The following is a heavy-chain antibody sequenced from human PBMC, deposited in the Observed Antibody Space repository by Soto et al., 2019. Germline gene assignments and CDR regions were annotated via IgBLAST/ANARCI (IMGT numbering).Heavy chain of an antibody. D-gene: IGHD3-10*01. J-gene: IGHJ5*02. CDR1: GGSIYTYY. CDR2: ISDGGST. Sequence: SETLSLTCNVSGGSIYTYYWNWIRQSPGKGLEWIGYISDGGSTNYNPSLKGRGTISVDTSKKQVSLKLSSVTAADTALYYCVKGGSHWFGPWGQGVLVTVSS. CDR3: VKGGSHWFGP. V-gene: IGHV4-59*01.